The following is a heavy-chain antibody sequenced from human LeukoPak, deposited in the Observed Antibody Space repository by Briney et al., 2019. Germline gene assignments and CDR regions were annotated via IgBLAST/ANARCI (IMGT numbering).Heavy chain of an antibody. V-gene: IGHV4-59*01. CDR3: ARGQRYYDILTGFDY. D-gene: IGHD3-9*01. CDR2: IYYSGST. J-gene: IGHJ4*02. Sequence: PSETLSLTCTVSGGSISSYYWSWIRQPPGKGLEWIGYIYYSGSTNYNPSLKSRVTISVDTSKNQFSLKLSSVTAADTAVYYCARGQRYYDILTGFDYWGQGTLVTVSS. CDR1: GGSISSYY.